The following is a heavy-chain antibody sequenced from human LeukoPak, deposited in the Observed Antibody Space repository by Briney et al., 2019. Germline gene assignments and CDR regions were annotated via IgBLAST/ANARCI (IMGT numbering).Heavy chain of an antibody. CDR1: GGTFSSYT. D-gene: IGHD3-22*01. CDR2: IIPILGIA. V-gene: IGHV1-69*02. Sequence: ASVKVSCKASGGTFSSYTISWVRQAPGQGLEWMGRIIPILGIANYAQKFQSRVTITADKSTSTAYMELSSLRSEDTAVYYCAASTYYYDSSGYYYVDYWGQGTLVTVSS. J-gene: IGHJ4*02. CDR3: AASTYYYDSSGYYYVDY.